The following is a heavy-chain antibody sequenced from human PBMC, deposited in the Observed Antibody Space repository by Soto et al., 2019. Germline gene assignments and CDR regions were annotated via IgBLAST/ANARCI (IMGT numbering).Heavy chain of an antibody. V-gene: IGHV4-31*03. CDR3: ARDHGNYDFWRGPYYGMDV. D-gene: IGHD3-3*01. Sequence: SETLSLTCTVSGGSISSGGYYWSWIRQHPGKGLEWIGYIYYSGSTYYNPSLKSRVTISVDTSKNQFSLKLSSVTAADTAVYYCARDHGNYDFWRGPYYGMDVWGQGTTVTVSS. CDR1: GGSISSGGYY. CDR2: IYYSGST. J-gene: IGHJ6*02.